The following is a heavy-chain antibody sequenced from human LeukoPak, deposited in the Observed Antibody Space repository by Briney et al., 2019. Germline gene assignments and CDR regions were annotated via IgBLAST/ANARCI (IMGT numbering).Heavy chain of an antibody. Sequence: GGSLRLSCAASGFTFSSYSMNWVRQAPGKGLEWVSSISSSSSYIYYADSVKGRFTISRDNAKNSLYLQMNSLRAEDTAVYYCARDQIAAAGFLGDYMDVWGKGTTVTVSS. CDR3: ARDQIAAAGFLGDYMDV. J-gene: IGHJ6*03. D-gene: IGHD6-13*01. CDR2: ISSSSSYI. CDR1: GFTFSSYS. V-gene: IGHV3-21*01.